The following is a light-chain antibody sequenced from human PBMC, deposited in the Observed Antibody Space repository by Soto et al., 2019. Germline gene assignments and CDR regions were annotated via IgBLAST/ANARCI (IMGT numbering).Light chain of an antibody. CDR2: DAS. CDR1: QTISTW. V-gene: IGKV1-5*02. J-gene: IGKJ1*01. Sequence: DIQMTQSPSTLSASVGDRVTIICRASQTISTWLAWYQQKPGKAPKLLMYDASRLESGVPSRFSGSGSGTEFTLTISSLQPDDFATYYCQQYNTYWTFGQGTKWIS. CDR3: QQYNTYWT.